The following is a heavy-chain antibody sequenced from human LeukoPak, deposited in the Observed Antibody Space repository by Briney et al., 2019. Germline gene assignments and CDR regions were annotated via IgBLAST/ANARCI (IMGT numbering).Heavy chain of an antibody. Sequence: APVKVSCKASGGTFSSYAISWVRQAPGQGLEWMGRIIPILGIANYAQKFQGRVTITADKSTSTAYMELSSLRSEDTAVYYCASPQYYYDSSGYLDYWGQGTLVTVSS. CDR3: ASPQYYYDSSGYLDY. CDR1: GGTFSSYA. V-gene: IGHV1-69*04. J-gene: IGHJ4*02. D-gene: IGHD3-22*01. CDR2: IIPILGIA.